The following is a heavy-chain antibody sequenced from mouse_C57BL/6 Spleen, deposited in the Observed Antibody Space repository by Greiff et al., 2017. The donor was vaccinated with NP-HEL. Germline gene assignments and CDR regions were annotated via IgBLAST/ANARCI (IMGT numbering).Heavy chain of an antibody. CDR1: GFTFSSYA. CDR3: ARDILAGFDY. Sequence: EVQRVESGGGLVKPGGSLKLSCAASGFTFSSYAMSWVRQTPEKRLEWVATISDGGSYTYYPDNVKGRFTISRDNAKNNLYLQMSHLKSEDTAMYYCARDILAGFDYWGQGTTLTVSS. V-gene: IGHV5-4*01. J-gene: IGHJ2*01. D-gene: IGHD4-1*01. CDR2: ISDGGSYT.